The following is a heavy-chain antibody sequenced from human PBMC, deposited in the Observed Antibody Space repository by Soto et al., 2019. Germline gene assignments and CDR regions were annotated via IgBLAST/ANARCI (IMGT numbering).Heavy chain of an antibody. CDR1: GFTFNSYG. Sequence: HGGSLRLSCAASGFTFNSYGMHWVRQAPGKGLEWVAVISYDGSNKYYADSVKGRFTISRDNSKNTLYLQMNSLRAEDTAVYYCAKDGGYSSSWYSFSFDYWGEGTLVTVSS. CDR3: AKDGGYSSSWYSFSFDY. D-gene: IGHD6-13*01. CDR2: ISYDGSNK. V-gene: IGHV3-30*18. J-gene: IGHJ4*02.